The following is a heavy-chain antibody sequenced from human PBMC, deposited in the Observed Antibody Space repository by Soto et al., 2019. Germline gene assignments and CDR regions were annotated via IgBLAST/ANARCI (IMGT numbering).Heavy chain of an antibody. CDR2: MNPNSGNT. D-gene: IGHD6-13*01. Sequence: PSVKVSCKASGYTFTSYDINWVRQATGQGLEWMGWMNPNSGNTGYAQKFQGRVTMTRNTSISTAYMELSSLRSEDTAVYYCARDYSSSWYKYYFDYWGQGTLVTVSS. CDR1: GYTFTSYD. V-gene: IGHV1-8*02. J-gene: IGHJ4*02. CDR3: ARDYSSSWYKYYFDY.